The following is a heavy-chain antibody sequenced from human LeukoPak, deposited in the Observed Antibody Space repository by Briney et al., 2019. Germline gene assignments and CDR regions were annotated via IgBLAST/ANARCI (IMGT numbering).Heavy chain of an antibody. D-gene: IGHD3-22*01. V-gene: IGHV3-23*01. Sequence: GGSLRRSCAASGFTFSDSYMSWVRQAPGKGLEWVSAISGSGGSTYYADSVKGRFTISRDNSKSTLNLQMNSLRVEDTAVYYCAKDPRASSAYYYDRLGYWGQGTLVTVSS. J-gene: IGHJ4*02. CDR2: ISGSGGST. CDR3: AKDPRASSAYYYDRLGY. CDR1: GFTFSDSY.